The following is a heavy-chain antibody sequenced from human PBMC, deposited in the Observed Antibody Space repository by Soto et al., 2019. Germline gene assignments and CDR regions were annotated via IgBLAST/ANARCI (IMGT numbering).Heavy chain of an antibody. CDR2: IYYSGST. CDR1: GGSINSGDYC. J-gene: IGHJ5*02. CDR3: ARELYSSSSNWFDP. V-gene: IGHV4-30-4*01. Sequence: KTSETLSLTCTVSGGSINSGDYCWSWIRQPPGKGLEWIGYIYYSGSTNYNPSLKSRVTISVDTSKNQFSLKLSSVTAADTAVYYCARELYSSSSNWFDPWGQGTLVTVSS. D-gene: IGHD6-13*01.